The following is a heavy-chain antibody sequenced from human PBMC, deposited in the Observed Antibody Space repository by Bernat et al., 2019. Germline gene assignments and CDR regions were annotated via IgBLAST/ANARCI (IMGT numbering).Heavy chain of an antibody. J-gene: IGHJ4*02. Sequence: EVQLLESGGGLLQPGGSLRLSCAASGFSFSSYAMSWVRQAPGKGLEWVSSISGSGHSTHYADSVKGRFTISRDNVKNTLYLQMNILRAEDTAIYYCAKESPRLDYWGQGTLVTVSS. V-gene: IGHV3-23*01. CDR2: ISGSGHST. CDR3: AKESPRLDY. CDR1: GFSFSSYA.